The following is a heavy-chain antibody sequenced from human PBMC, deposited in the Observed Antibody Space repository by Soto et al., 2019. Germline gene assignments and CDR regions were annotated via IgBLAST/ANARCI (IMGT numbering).Heavy chain of an antibody. CDR2: IIPIFGTT. D-gene: IGHD1-26*01. CDR1: GASFDSYT. V-gene: IGHV1-69*01. J-gene: IGHJ2*01. CDR3: ARGPLYDLESGMYWYFDL. Sequence: QVQLVQSGAEVRKSGSSVKVSCKLSGASFDSYTITWVRQAPGQGPEWMGGIIPIFGTTNYAQKFQGRLTITADGFTSAAYMDLGSLTSEDTAVYYCARGPLYDLESGMYWYFDLWGRGTLVTVSS.